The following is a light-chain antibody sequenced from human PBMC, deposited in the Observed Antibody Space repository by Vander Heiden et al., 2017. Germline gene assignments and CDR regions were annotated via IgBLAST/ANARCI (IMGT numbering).Light chain of an antibody. CDR1: KLGNKY. J-gene: IGLJ2*01. Sequence: SYELTQPPSVSVSPGQTASITCSGDKLGNKYVCWYQQKPGQSPVLVIYEDSKRPSGIPERFSGSNSGNTATLTISGTQAIDEADYYCQAWDTSVVFGGGTKLTVL. V-gene: IGLV3-1*01. CDR2: EDS. CDR3: QAWDTSVV.